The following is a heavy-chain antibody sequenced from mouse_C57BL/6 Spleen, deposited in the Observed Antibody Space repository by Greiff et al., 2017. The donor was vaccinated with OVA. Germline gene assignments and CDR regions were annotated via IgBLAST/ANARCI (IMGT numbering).Heavy chain of an antibody. CDR1: GYAFSSYW. Sequence: QVQLKESGAELVKPGASVKISCKASGYAFSSYWMNWVKQRPGTGLEWIGQIYPGDGDTNYNGKFKGKATLTADKSSSTAYMQLSSLTSEDTAVYFCARERLNYAMDYGGQGTSVTVAS. CDR3: ARERLNYAMDY. D-gene: IGHD2-2*01. V-gene: IGHV1-80*01. J-gene: IGHJ4*01. CDR2: IYPGDGDT.